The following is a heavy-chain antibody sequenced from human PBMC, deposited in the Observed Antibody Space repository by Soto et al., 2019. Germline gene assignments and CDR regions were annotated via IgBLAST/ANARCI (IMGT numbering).Heavy chain of an antibody. CDR1: GFTFSSHG. J-gene: IGHJ4*02. Sequence: GGSLRLSCAASGFTFSSHGMHWVRQAPGKGLEWVAVISYDGSNKYYADSVKGRFTISRDNSKNTLYLQMNSLRAEDTAVYYCAKDSGDYGATTAGLGYWGQGTLVTVSS. V-gene: IGHV3-30*18. CDR3: AKDSGDYGATTAGLGY. CDR2: ISYDGSNK. D-gene: IGHD4-17*01.